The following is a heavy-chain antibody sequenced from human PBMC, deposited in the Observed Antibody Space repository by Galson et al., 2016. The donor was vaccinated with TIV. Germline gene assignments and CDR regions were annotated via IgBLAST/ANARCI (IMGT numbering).Heavy chain of an antibody. D-gene: IGHD1-7*01. Sequence: SLRLSCAASGFTFDSYTFHWVRQTPGKGLEWVAIISHDGNNKDFAGSVQGRFAISRDSSKNTVFLQMNSLRLEDTAVYYCTRDGRGNWKYVDYFDYWGQGTLVTVSS. J-gene: IGHJ4*02. V-gene: IGHV3-30*09. CDR3: TRDGRGNWKYVDYFDY. CDR1: GFTFDSYT. CDR2: ISHDGNNK.